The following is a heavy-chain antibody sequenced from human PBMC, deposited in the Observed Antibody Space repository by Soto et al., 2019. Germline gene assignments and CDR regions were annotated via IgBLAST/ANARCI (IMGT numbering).Heavy chain of an antibody. J-gene: IGHJ4*02. CDR2: IIPIFGTA. CDR1: GGTVSSYA. CDR3: AREERGDYDSSGVFDY. D-gene: IGHD3-22*01. Sequence: ASVKVSCKASGGTVSSYAISWVRQAPGQGLDWMGGIIPIFGTASYAQKFQGRVTITADESTSTAYMELSSLRSEDTAVYYCAREERGDYDSSGVFDYWGQGTLVTVSS. V-gene: IGHV1-69*13.